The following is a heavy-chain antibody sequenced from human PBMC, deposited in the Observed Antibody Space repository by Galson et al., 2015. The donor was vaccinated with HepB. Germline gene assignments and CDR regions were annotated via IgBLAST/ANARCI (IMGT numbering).Heavy chain of an antibody. CDR1: GFTFSSYG. CDR3: AKQYGDYGAFDI. V-gene: IGHV3-30*18. D-gene: IGHD4-17*01. CDR2: ISYDGSNK. Sequence: SLRLSCAASGFTFSSYGMHWVRQAPGKGLEWVAVISYDGSNKYYADSVKGRFTISRDNSKNTLYLQMNSLRAEDTAVYYCAKQYGDYGAFDIWGQGTMVTVSS. J-gene: IGHJ3*02.